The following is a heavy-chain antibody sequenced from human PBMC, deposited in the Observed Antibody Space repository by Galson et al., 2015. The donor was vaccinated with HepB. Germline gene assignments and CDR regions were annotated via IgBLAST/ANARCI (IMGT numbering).Heavy chain of an antibody. J-gene: IGHJ5*02. D-gene: IGHD2-8*01. CDR3: ARENGLVARRFDP. V-gene: IGHV3-74*01. CDR2: INSDGSST. CDR1: GFTFSSYW. Sequence: SLRLSCAASGFTFSSYWMHWVRQAPGKGLVWVSRINSDGSSTSYEDSVKGRFTISRDNAKNTLYLQMNSLRAEDTAVYYCARENGLVARRFDPWGQGTLVTVSS.